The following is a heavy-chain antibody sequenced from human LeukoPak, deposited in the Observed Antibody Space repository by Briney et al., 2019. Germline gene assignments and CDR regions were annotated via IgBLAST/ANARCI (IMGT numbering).Heavy chain of an antibody. J-gene: IGHJ5*02. Sequence: NPSETLSLTCTVSGGSISSYYWSWIRQPPGKGLEWIGYIYYSRSTNYNPSLKSRVTISVDTSKNQFSLKLSSVTAADTAVYYCARDRYSSSSGWFDPWGQGTLVTVSS. CDR3: ARDRYSSSSGWFDP. CDR2: IYYSRST. D-gene: IGHD6-6*01. V-gene: IGHV4-59*01. CDR1: GGSISSYY.